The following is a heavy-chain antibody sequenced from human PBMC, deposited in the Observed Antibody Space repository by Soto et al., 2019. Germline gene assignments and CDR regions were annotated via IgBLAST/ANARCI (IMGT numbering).Heavy chain of an antibody. CDR1: RFTFSSYG. J-gene: IGHJ6*02. Sequence: QVQLVESGGGVVQPGRSQRLSCAASRFTFSSYGMHWVRQAPGRGLEWVAVISYDGSNKYYADSVKGRFTISRDNPKNTLYLQMNSLRAEDTAVYYCAKVRGYCSSNRCSREAYYYYGMDVWGQGTTVTVSS. CDR3: AKVRGYCSSNRCSREAYYYYGMDV. CDR2: ISYDGSNK. D-gene: IGHD2-2*01. V-gene: IGHV3-30*18.